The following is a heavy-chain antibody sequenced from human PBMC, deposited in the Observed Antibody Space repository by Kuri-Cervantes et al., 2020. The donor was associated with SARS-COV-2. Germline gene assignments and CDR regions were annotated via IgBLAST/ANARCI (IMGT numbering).Heavy chain of an antibody. CDR1: GGTFSGYY. Sequence: SETLSLTCAVYGGTFSGYYWSWIRQPPGKGLEWIGEINHSGSTNYNPSLKSRVTISVDRSKNQFSLKLSSVTAADTAVYYCTRVGYSSGRHDYWGQGTLVTVSS. D-gene: IGHD5-18*01. CDR2: INHSGST. J-gene: IGHJ4*02. V-gene: IGHV4-34*01. CDR3: TRVGYSSGRHDY.